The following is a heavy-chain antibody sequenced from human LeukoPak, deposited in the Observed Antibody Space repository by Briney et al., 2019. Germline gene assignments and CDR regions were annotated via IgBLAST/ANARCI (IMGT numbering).Heavy chain of an antibody. CDR1: GFTFSSYA. V-gene: IGHV3-23*01. D-gene: IGHD2-2*01. J-gene: IGHJ6*03. Sequence: GGSLRLPCAASGFTFSSYAMSWVRQAPGKGLEWVSAISGSGGSTYYADSVKGRFTISRDNSKNTLYLQMNSLRAEDTAVYYCAKDKYCSSTSCSNYYYYYMDVWGRGTTVTVSS. CDR3: AKDKYCSSTSCSNYYYYYMDV. CDR2: ISGSGGST.